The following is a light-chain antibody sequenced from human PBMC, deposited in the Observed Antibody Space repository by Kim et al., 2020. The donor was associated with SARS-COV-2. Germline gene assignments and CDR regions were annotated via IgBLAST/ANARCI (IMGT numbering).Light chain of an antibody. CDR2: QDS. J-gene: IGLJ1*01. V-gene: IGLV3-1*01. Sequence: SYELTQPPSVSVSPGQTAIITCSGDKLGDKYACWYQQKPGQSPVLVIYQDSKRPSGIPERFSGSNSGNTATLTISGTQAMNEADYYCQAWDSSTYVFGTGTKVTFL. CDR3: QAWDSSTYV. CDR1: KLGDKY.